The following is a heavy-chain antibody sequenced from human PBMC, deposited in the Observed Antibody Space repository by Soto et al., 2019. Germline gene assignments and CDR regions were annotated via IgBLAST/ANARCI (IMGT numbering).Heavy chain of an antibody. V-gene: IGHV4-39*01. D-gene: IGHD5-18*01. CDR2: IYYSGST. CDR1: SGSISSSSYY. CDR3: ARGYSYGYFDY. J-gene: IGHJ4*02. Sequence: WETLSLTCTVSSGSISSSSYYWGWIRQPPGKGLEWIGSIYYSGSTYYNPSLKSRVTISVDTSKNQFSLKLSSVTAADTAVYYCARGYSYGYFDYWGQGTLVTVSS.